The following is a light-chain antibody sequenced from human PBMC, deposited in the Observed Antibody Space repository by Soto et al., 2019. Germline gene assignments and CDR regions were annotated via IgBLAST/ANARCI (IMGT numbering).Light chain of an antibody. V-gene: IGLV2-8*01. CDR1: STDVGNYSY. CDR3: SSYAGSNNWV. CDR2: DVN. J-gene: IGLJ3*02. Sequence: QSVLTQPPSASGSPGQSLTISCTGTSTDVGNYSYVSWYQQHPGKAPKLMISDVNRRPSGVPDRFSGSKSGNTASLTVSGLQAEDEADYYCSSYAGSNNWVFGGGTKLTVL.